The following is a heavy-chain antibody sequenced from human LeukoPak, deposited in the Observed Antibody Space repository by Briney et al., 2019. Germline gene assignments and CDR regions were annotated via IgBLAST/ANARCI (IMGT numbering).Heavy chain of an antibody. CDR2: IYHSGST. CDR1: GGSISSGGYS. V-gene: IGHV4-30-2*01. CDR3: ARGLRGDYVWGSYRPNNWFDP. Sequence: PSETLSLTCAVSGGSISSGGYSWSWIRQPPGKGLEWIGYIYHSGSTYYNPSLKSRVTISVDTSKNQFSLKLSSVTAADTAVYYCARGLRGDYVWGSYRPNNWFDPWGQGTLVTVSS. J-gene: IGHJ5*02. D-gene: IGHD3-16*02.